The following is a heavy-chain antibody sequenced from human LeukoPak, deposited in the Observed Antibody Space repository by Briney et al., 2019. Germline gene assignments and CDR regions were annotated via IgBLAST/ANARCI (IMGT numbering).Heavy chain of an antibody. CDR2: IYHSGST. J-gene: IGHJ4*02. CDR1: GYSISSGYY. CDR3: ARCGSYYDFWSGYYTGTHFDY. V-gene: IGHV4-38-2*02. Sequence: PSETLSLTCTVSGYSISSGYYWGWIRQPPGKGLEWIGRIYHSGSTYYNPSLKSRVTISVDTSKNQFSLKLSSVTAADTAVYYCARCGSYYDFWSGYYTGTHFDYWGQGTLVTVSS. D-gene: IGHD3-3*01.